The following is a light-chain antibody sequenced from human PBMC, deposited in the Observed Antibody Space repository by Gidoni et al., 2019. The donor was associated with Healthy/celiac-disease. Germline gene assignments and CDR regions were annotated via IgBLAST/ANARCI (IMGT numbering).Light chain of an antibody. CDR1: QSVSSSY. J-gene: IGKJ4*01. V-gene: IGKV3-20*01. Sequence: EIVLTPSPGTLSLSPGERATLSCRASQSVSSSYLAWYQQKPGQAPRLRIYGASSRATGIPDRFSGSGSGTDFTLTISRLEPEDFAVYYCQQYGSSPLTFXGXTKVEIK. CDR3: QQYGSSPLT. CDR2: GAS.